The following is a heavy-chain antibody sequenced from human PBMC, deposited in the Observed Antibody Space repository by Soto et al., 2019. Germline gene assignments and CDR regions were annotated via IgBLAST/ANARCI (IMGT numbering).Heavy chain of an antibody. J-gene: IGHJ6*02. D-gene: IGHD6-6*01. CDR2: ISNYNGDS. CDR1: GYTFSTSG. V-gene: IGHV1-18*01. Sequence: QAQLEQSGAEVKKPGASVKVSCKSSGYTFSTSGISWVRQAPGQGLEWMGWISNYNGDSNYAQRFQGRVTMPTDTSTSTTFMELRSLRSDDTAVYYCAREGPRPYYYYGMDVWGQGTTVTVSS. CDR3: AREGPRPYYYYGMDV.